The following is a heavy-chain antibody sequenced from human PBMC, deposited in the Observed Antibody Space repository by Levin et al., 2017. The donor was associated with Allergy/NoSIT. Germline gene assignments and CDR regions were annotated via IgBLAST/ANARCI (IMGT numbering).Heavy chain of an antibody. J-gene: IGHJ4*02. D-gene: IGHD4-17*01. V-gene: IGHV5-51*01. CDR2: IYPGESDT. CDR1: GYSFTSYW. CDR3: ARHRSPDYGAHRDDFDY. Sequence: KAGGSLRLSCKGSGYSFTSYWIGWVRQMPGKGLEWMGIIYPGESDTRYSPSFQGQVTISADKSISTAYLQWSSLKASDTAMYYCARHRSPDYGAHRDDFDYWGQGTLVTVSS.